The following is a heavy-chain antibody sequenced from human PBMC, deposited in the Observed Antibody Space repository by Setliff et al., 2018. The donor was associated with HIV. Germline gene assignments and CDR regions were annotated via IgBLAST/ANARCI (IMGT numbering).Heavy chain of an antibody. V-gene: IGHV4-31*03. J-gene: IGHJ5*02. CDR3: ARELRQQLTLNWLDP. CDR1: GGSISGGGYY. Sequence: SETLSLTCTVSGGSISGGGYYWSWIRQHPGKGLEWIGYIYYTGSTYYNPSLKSRVTISVDTSENQFSLKLSSVTAADTAVYYCARELRQQLTLNWLDPWGQGTLVTVSS. CDR2: IYYTGST. D-gene: IGHD6-13*01.